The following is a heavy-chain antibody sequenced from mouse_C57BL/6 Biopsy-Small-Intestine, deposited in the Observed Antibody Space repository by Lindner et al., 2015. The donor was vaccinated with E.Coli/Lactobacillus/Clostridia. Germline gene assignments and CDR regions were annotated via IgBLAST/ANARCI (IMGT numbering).Heavy chain of an antibody. CDR3: ARGGYTTTFDP. D-gene: IGHD3-1*01. CDR2: IYATDGNT. V-gene: IGHV1-74*01. J-gene: IGHJ4*01. Sequence: SVKVSCKASGYTLTNYYMHWVRQAPGQGLEWMGTIYATDGNTNYGQRFQGRVTMTRDTSTSTVYMELSSLRSDDTAVYYCARGGYTTTFDPWGQGTLVTVSS. CDR1: GYTLTNYY.